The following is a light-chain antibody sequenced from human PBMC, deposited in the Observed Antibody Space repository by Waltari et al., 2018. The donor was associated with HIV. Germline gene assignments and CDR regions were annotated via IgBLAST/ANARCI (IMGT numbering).Light chain of an antibody. CDR2: GYN. J-gene: IGLJ1*01. CDR1: NSNVGSDL. CDR3: AAWDARLNEYL. Sequence: QSVLTQPHSASGTPGQRVIISCSGSNSNVGSDLVNWYQQLPGTAPKLLIYGYNERPSGVPDRFSGSKSGASASLAISDLQSEDEAEYYCAAWDARLNEYLFGTGTKVTVL. V-gene: IGLV1-44*01.